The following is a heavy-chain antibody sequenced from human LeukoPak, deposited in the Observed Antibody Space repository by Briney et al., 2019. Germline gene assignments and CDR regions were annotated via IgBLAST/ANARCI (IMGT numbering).Heavy chain of an antibody. CDR1: GFTFDDYA. Sequence: SLRLSCAASGFTFDDYAMPWVRQAPGKGLEWVSGITWNSDNIEYADSVKGRFTISRDNAKNSLYLQMNSLRAEDMALYYWAKGGGGRLIYYYYMDVWGKGTTVTVSS. V-gene: IGHV3-9*03. D-gene: IGHD3-16*01. CDR3: AKGGGGRLIYYYYMDV. CDR2: ITWNSDNI. J-gene: IGHJ6*03.